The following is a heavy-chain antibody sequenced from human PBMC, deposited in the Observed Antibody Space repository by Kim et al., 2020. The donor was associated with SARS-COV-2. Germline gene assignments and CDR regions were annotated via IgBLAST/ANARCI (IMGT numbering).Heavy chain of an antibody. D-gene: IGHD1-26*01. CDR2: ISYDGSNK. CDR3: ATEIVGVTTPAY. CDR1: GFTFSSYG. V-gene: IGHV3-30*03. Sequence: GGSLRLSCAASGFTFSSYGMHWVRQAPGKGLECVAVISYDGSNKYYADSVKGRFTISRDNSKNTLYLQMNSLRAEDTAVYYCATEIVGVTTPAYWGQGT. J-gene: IGHJ4*02.